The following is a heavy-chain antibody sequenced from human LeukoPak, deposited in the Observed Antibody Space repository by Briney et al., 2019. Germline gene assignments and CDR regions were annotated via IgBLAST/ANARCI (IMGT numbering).Heavy chain of an antibody. D-gene: IGHD6-13*01. Sequence: ASVKVSCKASGGTFTTYAINWIRQAPGQGLEWMGWINPYNGNTNYAQKVQGRVTMTTDTSTSTAYMELRSLRSDDTAVYYCARLYSSSWYVDWGQGTLVTVSS. CDR3: ARLYSSSWYVD. CDR1: GGTFTTYA. CDR2: INPYNGNT. J-gene: IGHJ4*02. V-gene: IGHV1-18*01.